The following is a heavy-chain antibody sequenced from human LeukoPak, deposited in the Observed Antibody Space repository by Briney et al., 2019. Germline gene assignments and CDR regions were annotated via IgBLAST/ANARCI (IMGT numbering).Heavy chain of an antibody. V-gene: IGHV3-9*03. J-gene: IGHJ4*02. CDR1: GFTFDDYA. CDR2: ISWNSGSI. Sequence: PGRSLRLSCAASGFTFDDYAMHWVRQAPGKGLEWVSGISWNSGSIGYADSVKGRFTISRDNAKNSLYLQMNSLRAEDMALYYCATGDYFDYWGQGTLVTVSS. CDR3: ATGDYFDY. D-gene: IGHD3-10*01.